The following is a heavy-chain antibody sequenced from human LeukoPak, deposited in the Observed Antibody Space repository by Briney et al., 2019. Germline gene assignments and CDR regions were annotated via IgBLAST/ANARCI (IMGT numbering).Heavy chain of an antibody. CDR2: ISSTSSTI. J-gene: IGHJ4*02. CDR3: ARDWSAVAAPDYFDY. D-gene: IGHD6-19*01. CDR1: GFTFSSFS. Sequence: GGSLRLSCVASGFTFSSFSMDWVRQAPGKGLEWVSYISSTSSTIYYADSVQGRFTSPRDNAKNSLYLQMNSLTAEDTAVYFCARDWSAVAAPDYFDYWGQGTLVTVSA. V-gene: IGHV3-48*04.